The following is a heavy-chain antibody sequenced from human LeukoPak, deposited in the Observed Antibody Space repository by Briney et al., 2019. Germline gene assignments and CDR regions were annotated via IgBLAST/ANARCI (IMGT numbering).Heavy chain of an antibody. Sequence: GGSLRLSCAASGFAFSSYGMSWVRQAPGKGLEWVSAISDNGGITVYADSVKSRFTISRDKSKNTVHLQMNSLRVEDTAVYYCARRIPAGGRDFDYWGQGTLVTVSS. J-gene: IGHJ4*02. CDR1: GFAFSSYG. V-gene: IGHV3-23*01. CDR2: ISDNGGIT. D-gene: IGHD6-13*01. CDR3: ARRIPAGGRDFDY.